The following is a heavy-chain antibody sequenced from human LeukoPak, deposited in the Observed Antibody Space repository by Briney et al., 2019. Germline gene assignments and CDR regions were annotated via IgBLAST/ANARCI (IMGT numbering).Heavy chain of an antibody. V-gene: IGHV3-53*05. CDR2: IYSGGST. Sequence: GGSLRLSCAASGLTVSSNYMSWVRQAPGKGLEWVSVIYSGGSTYYADSVKGGLTISRDNSKNTLYFKLKSLRAEDPAVYYVAGERDPRCSSGCRRAYAFEIWGQGTMVTVAS. CDR1: GLTVSSNY. J-gene: IGHJ3*02. CDR3: AGERDPRCSSGCRRAYAFEI. D-gene: IGHD3-22*01.